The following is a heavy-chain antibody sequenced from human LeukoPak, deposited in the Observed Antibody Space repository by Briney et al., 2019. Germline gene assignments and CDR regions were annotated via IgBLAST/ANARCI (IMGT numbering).Heavy chain of an antibody. D-gene: IGHD3-22*01. J-gene: IGHJ3*02. CDR2: ISGSGGST. Sequence: PGGSLRLSCAASGFTFSSYAMSLVRQAPGKGLGWVSAISGSGGSTYYADSVKGRFTISRDNSKNTLYLQMNSLRAEDTAVYYCAKGLTMIVVRVDIWGQGTMVTVSS. CDR1: GFTFSSYA. V-gene: IGHV3-23*01. CDR3: AKGLTMIVVRVDI.